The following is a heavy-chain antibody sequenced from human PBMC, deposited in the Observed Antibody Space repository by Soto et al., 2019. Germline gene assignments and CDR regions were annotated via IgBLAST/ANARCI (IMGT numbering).Heavy chain of an antibody. CDR2: ISGSGSST. J-gene: IGHJ4*02. D-gene: IGHD2-21*01. Sequence: EVELLQSGGGLVQPGGSLRLSCVASGFTFNKHALAWVRQAPGKGLEWVSAISGSGSSTYDSDSVKGRFTISRDDSKNTLYLQMSSLRAEDTAMYYCAKVRVGIDVDFDYWGQGALVTVSS. CDR3: AKVRVGIDVDFDY. V-gene: IGHV3-23*01. CDR1: GFTFNKHA.